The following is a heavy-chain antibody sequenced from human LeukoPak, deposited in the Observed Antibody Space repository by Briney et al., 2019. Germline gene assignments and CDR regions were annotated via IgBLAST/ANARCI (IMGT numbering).Heavy chain of an antibody. Sequence: KPGGSLRLSCEASGFTFSDYYMSWIRQAPGKGLEWVSYISISSDYTNYADSVKGRFTIFRDNAKNSLYLQMNSLRVEDTAVYYCARGLSKGSSSWYRDWGQGTLVTVSS. D-gene: IGHD6-13*01. CDR2: ISISSDYT. J-gene: IGHJ4*02. CDR1: GFTFSDYY. CDR3: ARGLSKGSSSWYRD. V-gene: IGHV3-11*05.